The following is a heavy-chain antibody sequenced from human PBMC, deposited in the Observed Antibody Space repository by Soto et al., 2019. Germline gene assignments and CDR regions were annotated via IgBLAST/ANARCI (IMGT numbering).Heavy chain of an antibody. V-gene: IGHV4-31*03. CDR1: GGSISSGGYY. D-gene: IGHD2-15*01. J-gene: IGHJ6*02. CDR3: ARRMQNYYTMGV. CDR2: ISYRGSA. Sequence: ASETLFLTCTVSGGSISSGGYYWSWIRQHPGKGLEWIGYISYRGSAYYSPSLKSRVTISVDTSKNQFSLKVNSVTAADTAVYYCARRMQNYYTMGVWGQGTTVTVSS.